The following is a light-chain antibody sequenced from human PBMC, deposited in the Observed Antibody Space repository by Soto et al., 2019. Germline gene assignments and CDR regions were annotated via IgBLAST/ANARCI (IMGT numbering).Light chain of an antibody. V-gene: IGLV2-14*01. CDR3: SSYKSRSSTNTLTWV. J-gene: IGLJ3*02. CDR2: DVS. CDR1: SSDVGGHDF. Sequence: QSALTQPASVSGSPGQSSTISCTGTSSDVGGHDFVSWYQQHPGKAPKVIIYDVSTRPSGVSNRFSGSKSGNTASLTISGLQAEDEANYYCSSYKSRSSTNTLTWVFGGGTKVTVL.